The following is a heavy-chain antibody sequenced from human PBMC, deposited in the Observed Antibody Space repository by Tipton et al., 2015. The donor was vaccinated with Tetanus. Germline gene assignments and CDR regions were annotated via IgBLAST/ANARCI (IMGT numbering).Heavy chain of an antibody. D-gene: IGHD4-17*01. V-gene: IGHV3-33*08. Sequence: SLRLSCAASGFTFTHYGMHWVRQAPGTGLEWVAVIWYDGTTKYYADSVNGRFTISRDNSKNTLFLEMNSLRAEDTAVYYCARETSLTTSYWGQGTLVTVSS. CDR3: ARETSLTTSY. J-gene: IGHJ1*01. CDR1: GFTFTHYG. CDR2: IWYDGTTK.